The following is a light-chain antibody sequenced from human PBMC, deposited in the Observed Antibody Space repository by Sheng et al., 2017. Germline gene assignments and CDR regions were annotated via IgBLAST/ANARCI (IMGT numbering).Light chain of an antibody. CDR3: QQVNDYPIT. J-gene: IGKJ5*01. CDR2: TAS. CDR1: QGISSY. V-gene: IGKV1-9*01. Sequence: DIQLTQSPSFLSASVGDRVTITCLASQGISSYLAWYQQKPGKAPKLLINTASTLQRGVPSRFSGSGSGTEFTLTISSLQPEDFATYICQQVNDYPITFGQGTRLDNK.